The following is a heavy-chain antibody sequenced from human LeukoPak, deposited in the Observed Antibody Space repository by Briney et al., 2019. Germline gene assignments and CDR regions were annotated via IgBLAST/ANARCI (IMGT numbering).Heavy chain of an antibody. CDR1: GFTFSSYG. J-gene: IGHJ4*02. CDR2: IRYDGSNK. V-gene: IGHV3-30*02. CDR3: AKDKQLVLTFDY. D-gene: IGHD6-6*01. Sequence: SGGSPRLSCAASGFTFSSYGMHWVRQAPGKGLEWVAFIRYDGSNKYYADSVKGRFTISRDNSKNTLYLQMNSLRAEDTAVYYCAKDKQLVLTFDYWGQGTLVTVSS.